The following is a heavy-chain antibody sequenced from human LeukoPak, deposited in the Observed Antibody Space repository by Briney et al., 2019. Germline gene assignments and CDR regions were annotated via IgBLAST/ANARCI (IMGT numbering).Heavy chain of an antibody. V-gene: IGHV4-39*06. Sequence: SETLSLTCTVSRGSISNTIYYWGWIRQSPGKGLEWIGSMYYTGSTDYNPSLESRVTISMDTSKNQFPLRLTSMTAADTAVYYCARGGFYGHPFDYWGQGILVSVSS. CDR3: ARGGFYGHPFDY. CDR2: MYYTGST. J-gene: IGHJ4*02. CDR1: RGSISNTIYY. D-gene: IGHD2/OR15-2a*01.